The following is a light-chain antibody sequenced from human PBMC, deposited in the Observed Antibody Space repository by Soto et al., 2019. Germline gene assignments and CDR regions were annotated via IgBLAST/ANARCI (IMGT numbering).Light chain of an antibody. CDR3: CSYARSSTVV. V-gene: IGLV2-23*01. CDR1: NSDVENYNL. J-gene: IGLJ2*01. Sequence: QSALTQPASVSGSPGQSITISCTGTNSDVENYNLISWYQQYPGKAPKPIIYEGSKRPSEVSHRFSASKSGNTASLTISGLQAEDEADYYCCSYARSSTVVFGGGTKVTVL. CDR2: EGS.